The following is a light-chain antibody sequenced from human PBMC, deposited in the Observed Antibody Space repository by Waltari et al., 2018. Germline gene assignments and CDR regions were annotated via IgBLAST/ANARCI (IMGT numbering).Light chain of an antibody. Sequence: EIVLTQSPGTLSLSPGERATLPCRASQSVGRSLAWYQQKPGQAPRLLIYDTSSRATGIPDRFSGSGSRTDFSHTISRLEPEDFAVYYCQHYVSLPATFGQGTKVEIK. CDR3: QHYVSLPAT. J-gene: IGKJ1*01. CDR2: DTS. V-gene: IGKV3-20*01. CDR1: QSVGRS.